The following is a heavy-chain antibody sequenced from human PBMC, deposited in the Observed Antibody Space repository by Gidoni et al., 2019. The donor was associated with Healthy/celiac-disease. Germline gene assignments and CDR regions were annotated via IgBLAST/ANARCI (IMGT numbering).Heavy chain of an antibody. CDR3: ARRVVAATLVYAFDI. CDR2: IDPSDSYT. J-gene: IGHJ3*02. Sequence: EVQLVQSGAEVKKPGEYLRISCKGSGYSFTSYWISWVRQMPGKGLEWMGRIDPSDSYTNYSPSFQGHVTISADKSISTAYLQWSSLKASDTAMYYCARRVVAATLVYAFDIWGQGTMVTVSS. CDR1: GYSFTSYW. V-gene: IGHV5-10-1*03. D-gene: IGHD2-15*01.